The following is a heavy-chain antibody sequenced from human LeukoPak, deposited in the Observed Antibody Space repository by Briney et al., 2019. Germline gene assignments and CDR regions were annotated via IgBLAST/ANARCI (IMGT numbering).Heavy chain of an antibody. CDR1: GYTFTSYG. D-gene: IGHD2-2*01. CDR3: ARVHCSSTSCYHWFDP. CDR2: ISAYNGNT. V-gene: IGHV1-18*01. Sequence: GASVKASCKASGYTFTSYGISWVRQAPGQGLEWMGWISAYNGNTNYAQKLQGRVTMTTDTTTSTAYMELRSLRSDDTAVYYCARVHCSSTSCYHWFDPWGQGTLVTVSS. J-gene: IGHJ5*02.